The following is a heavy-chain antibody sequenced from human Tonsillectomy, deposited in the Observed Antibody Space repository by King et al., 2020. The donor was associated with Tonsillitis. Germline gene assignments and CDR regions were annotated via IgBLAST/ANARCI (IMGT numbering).Heavy chain of an antibody. CDR3: ARGSSSWYSGAFDI. Sequence: QLQESGPGLVKPSQTLSLTCTVSGGSISSGSYYWSWIRQPAGKGLEWIGRIYTSGSTNYNPPLKSRVTISVDTSKNQFSLKLSSVTAAYTAVYYCARGSSSWYSGAFDIWGQGTMVTVSS. J-gene: IGHJ3*02. CDR1: GGSISSGSYY. CDR2: IYTSGST. D-gene: IGHD6-13*01. V-gene: IGHV4-61*02.